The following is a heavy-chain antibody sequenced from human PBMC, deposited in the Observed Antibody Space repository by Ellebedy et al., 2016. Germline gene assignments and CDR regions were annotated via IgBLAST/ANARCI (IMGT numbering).Heavy chain of an antibody. V-gene: IGHV5-51*01. D-gene: IGHD3/OR15-3a*01. J-gene: IGHJ4*02. CDR1: GYSFTNYW. CDR2: IYPGTSVT. Sequence: GESLKISCEASGYSFTNYWIGWVRQMPGKGLEWMAMIYPGTSVTRYSPSFQGQVTISADRSVNIMFLQWSSLKASDTAIYFCARHSRDGLAQDRRLDYWGQGTQVTVSS. CDR3: ARHSRDGLAQDRRLDY.